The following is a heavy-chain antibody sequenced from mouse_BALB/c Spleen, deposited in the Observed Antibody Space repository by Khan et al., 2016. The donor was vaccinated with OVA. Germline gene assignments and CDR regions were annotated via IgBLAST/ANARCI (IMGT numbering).Heavy chain of an antibody. CDR3: ARVSYCGTMDY. J-gene: IGHJ4*01. D-gene: IGHD1-1*01. V-gene: IGHV9-3-1*01. CDR1: GYTFTNYG. Sequence: QIQLVQSGPELKKPGETVKISCKASGYTFTNYGMNWVKQAPGKGLKWMGWINTYTGEPAYADDFKGRFAFSLETSASTAYLQINNLKTEDTATYFCARVSYCGTMDYWGQGTSVTVSS. CDR2: INTYTGEP.